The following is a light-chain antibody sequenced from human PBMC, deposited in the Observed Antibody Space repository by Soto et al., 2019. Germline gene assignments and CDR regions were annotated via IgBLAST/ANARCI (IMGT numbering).Light chain of an antibody. CDR3: KQYGSSPIT. V-gene: IGKV3-20*01. Sequence: EVLLTQSPGTLSLSPGDRATLSCRASQSVTSTFLAWYQQKPGQAHRLXIYGTSSRATGIQDRFSGSGSGTDFTLTISRLEPEDFAVYYCKQYGSSPITFGQGTRLEIK. CDR1: QSVTSTF. J-gene: IGKJ5*01. CDR2: GTS.